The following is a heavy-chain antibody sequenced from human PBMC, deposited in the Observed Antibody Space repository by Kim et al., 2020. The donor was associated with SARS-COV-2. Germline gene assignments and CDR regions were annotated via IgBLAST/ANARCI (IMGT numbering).Heavy chain of an antibody. D-gene: IGHD1-20*01. CDR3: AREFNWILFFYYYAMDV. J-gene: IGHJ6*02. V-gene: IGHV1-18*01. CDR2: ISTYSGDT. CDR1: GYTFTNNG. Sequence: ASVKVSCKSSGYTFTNNGINWGRQAPGQGLEWMGWISTYSGDTNDAQKFPGRVTMTTDTSTSTAYMELRSLRTDDTAVYYCAREFNWILFFYYYAMDVWGQGTTVTVSS.